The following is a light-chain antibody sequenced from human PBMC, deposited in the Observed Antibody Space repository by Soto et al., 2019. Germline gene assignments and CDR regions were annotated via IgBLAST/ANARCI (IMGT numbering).Light chain of an antibody. CDR3: AAWDYSLNGVV. CDR2: SNN. CDR1: SSNIGSNT. J-gene: IGLJ2*01. V-gene: IGLV1-44*01. Sequence: QSVLTQPPSASGTPGQRVTISCSGSSSNIGSNTVNWYQQLPGTAPKLLIYSNNQRPSGVPDRFSGSKSGTSASLAISGLQSEAEADYYCAAWDYSLNGVVFGGGTKLTVL.